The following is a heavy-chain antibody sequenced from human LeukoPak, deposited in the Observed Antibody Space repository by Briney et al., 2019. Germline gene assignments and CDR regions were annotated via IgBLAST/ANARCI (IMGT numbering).Heavy chain of an antibody. CDR3: AREACNGNRCYLLEY. Sequence: GGSLRLSCAASGFTFSTYDMHWVRQATGKGLEWVSTITSAGDRYYPGSVKGRFTISRENAKNSLYLQMDSLRAGDTAVYYCAREACNGNRCYLLEYWGQGTLVTVP. D-gene: IGHD2/OR15-2a*01. CDR2: ITSAGDR. J-gene: IGHJ4*02. CDR1: GFTFSTYD. V-gene: IGHV3-13*01.